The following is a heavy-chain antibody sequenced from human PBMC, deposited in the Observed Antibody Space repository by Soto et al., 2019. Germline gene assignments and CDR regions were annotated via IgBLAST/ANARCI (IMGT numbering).Heavy chain of an antibody. J-gene: IGHJ4*02. D-gene: IGHD2-21*02. V-gene: IGHV3-23*01. CDR3: AKARALSRPNCGGDCYTFDY. CDR2: ISGSDNST. CDR1: GFTFSSFA. Sequence: QPGGSLRLSCAASGFTFSSFAMSWVRQAPGKGLEWVSAISGSDNSTYYADSVKGRFTISRDNSKNTLYLQMNSLRAEDTAVYYCAKARALSRPNCGGDCYTFDYWGQGTLVTVSS.